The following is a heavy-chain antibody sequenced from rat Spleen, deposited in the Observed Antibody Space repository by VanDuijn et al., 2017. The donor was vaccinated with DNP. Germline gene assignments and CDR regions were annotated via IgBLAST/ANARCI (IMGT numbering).Heavy chain of an antibody. CDR1: GFTFSDYY. CDR3: ARHGGSPFDY. D-gene: IGHD5-1*01. V-gene: IGHV5-22*01. CDR2: ISFDGHRI. J-gene: IGHJ2*01. Sequence: EVQLLESGGGLVQPGRSLKLSCAASGFTFSDYYMAWVRQAPKKGLEWVAYISFDGHRIYFGDSVKGRFTISRDNAKSTLYLQMNSLRSEDMATYYCARHGGSPFDYWGQGVMVTVSS.